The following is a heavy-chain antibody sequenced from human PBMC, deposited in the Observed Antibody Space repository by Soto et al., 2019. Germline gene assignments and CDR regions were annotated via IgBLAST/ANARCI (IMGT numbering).Heavy chain of an antibody. D-gene: IGHD3-3*01. CDR3: ACGRFLEWHRFYY. CDR2: IYYSGST. Sequence: SETLSLTCTVSGGSISSGGYYWSWIRQHPGKGLEWIGYIYYSGSTYYNPSLKSRVTISVDTSKNQFSLKLSSVAAADTAVYYCACGRFLEWHRFYYWGQGTLVTVSS. CDR1: GGSISSGGYY. J-gene: IGHJ4*02. V-gene: IGHV4-31*03.